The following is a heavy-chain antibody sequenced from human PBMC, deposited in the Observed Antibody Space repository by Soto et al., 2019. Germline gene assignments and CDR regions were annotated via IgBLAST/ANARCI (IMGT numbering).Heavy chain of an antibody. CDR2: IYYSGST. D-gene: IGHD6-25*01. CDR1: RGSISSGTNY. J-gene: IGHJ4*02. Sequence: SETLSLTCPVSRGSISSGTNYWAWIRQPPGKGLEWIANIYYSGSTFYNPSLKSRVTISLDTSKNQFSLKLRSVTAADTAVYYCARHEAGWYFDSWGQGTLVTVSS. V-gene: IGHV4-39*01. CDR3: ARHEAGWYFDS.